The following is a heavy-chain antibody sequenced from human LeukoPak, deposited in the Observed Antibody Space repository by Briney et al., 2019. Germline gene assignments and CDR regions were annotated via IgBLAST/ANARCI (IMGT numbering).Heavy chain of an antibody. CDR1: GFTSNTYG. Sequence: GGPLRLSCAASGFTSNTYGMNWVRQAPGKGLEWVAIIWYDGSDKYYAESVKGRFTISRDNSKNTLYLQVNSLRAEDTAVYYCARVGCTGGSCLAYNFYAMDVWGQGTTVTVSS. J-gene: IGHJ6*02. D-gene: IGHD2-15*01. CDR3: ARVGCTGGSCLAYNFYAMDV. V-gene: IGHV3-33*01. CDR2: IWYDGSDK.